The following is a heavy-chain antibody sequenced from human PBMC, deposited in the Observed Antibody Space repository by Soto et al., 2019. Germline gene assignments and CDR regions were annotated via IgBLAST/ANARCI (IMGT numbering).Heavy chain of an antibody. Sequence: GGSLRLSCAASGFTFSSYAMSWVRQAPGKGLEWVSAISGSGGSTYYADSVKGRFTISRDNSKNTLYLQMNSLRAEDTAVYYCARDQPCALGYCSSTGAFDIWGQGTMVTVSS. CDR2: ISGSGGST. CDR3: ARDQPCALGYCSSTGAFDI. V-gene: IGHV3-23*01. CDR1: GFTFSSYA. J-gene: IGHJ3*02. D-gene: IGHD2-2*01.